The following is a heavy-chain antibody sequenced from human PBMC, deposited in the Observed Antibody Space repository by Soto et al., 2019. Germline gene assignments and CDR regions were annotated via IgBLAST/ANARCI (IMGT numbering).Heavy chain of an antibody. Sequence: GCLRLSCAASGFTFSSYAMSWVRQAPGKGLEWVSAISGSGGSTYYADSVKGRFTISRDNSKNTLYLQMNSLRAEDTAVYYCAKEGLDDYGFDPWGQGTLVTVSS. V-gene: IGHV3-23*01. J-gene: IGHJ5*02. CDR3: AKEGLDDYGFDP. D-gene: IGHD4-17*01. CDR2: ISGSGGST. CDR1: GFTFSSYA.